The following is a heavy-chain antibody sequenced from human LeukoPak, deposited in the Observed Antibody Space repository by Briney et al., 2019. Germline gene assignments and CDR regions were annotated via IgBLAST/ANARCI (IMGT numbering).Heavy chain of an antibody. CDR3: ARLNAVTPNYYYGMDV. D-gene: IGHD4-11*01. Sequence: PSETLSLTCAVSGGSISSSNWWSWVRQPPGKGLEWIGEIYHSGSTNYNPSLKSRVTISVDKSKNQFSLKLSSVTAADTAVYYCARLNAVTPNYYYGMDVWGQGTTVTVSS. J-gene: IGHJ6*02. V-gene: IGHV4-4*02. CDR2: IYHSGST. CDR1: GGSISSSNW.